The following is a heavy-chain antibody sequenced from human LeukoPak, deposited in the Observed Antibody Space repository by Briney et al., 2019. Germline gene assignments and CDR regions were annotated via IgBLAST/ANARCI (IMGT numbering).Heavy chain of an antibody. Sequence: GGSLRLSCAASGFTFSSYWMSWVRQAPGKGLEWVANIKQDGSEKYYVDSVKGRFTISRDNAKNSLYLQMNSLRAEDTAVYYCAGDQGDFWSGYGRDYWGQGTLVTVSS. J-gene: IGHJ4*02. CDR2: IKQDGSEK. D-gene: IGHD3-3*01. CDR1: GFTFSSYW. V-gene: IGHV3-7*01. CDR3: AGDQGDFWSGYGRDY.